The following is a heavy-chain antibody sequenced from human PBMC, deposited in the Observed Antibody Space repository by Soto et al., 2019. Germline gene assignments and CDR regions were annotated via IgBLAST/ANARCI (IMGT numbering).Heavy chain of an antibody. CDR1: GFTFSSYW. J-gene: IGHJ4*02. Sequence: PGGSLRLSCAASGFTFSSYWMSWVRQAPGKGLEWVANIKQDGSEKYYVDSVKGRFTISRGNAKNSLYLQMNSLRAEDTAVYYCARDLRNYYDSSGYYGYWGQGTLVTRLL. V-gene: IGHV3-7*03. CDR2: IKQDGSEK. D-gene: IGHD3-22*01. CDR3: ARDLRNYYDSSGYYGY.